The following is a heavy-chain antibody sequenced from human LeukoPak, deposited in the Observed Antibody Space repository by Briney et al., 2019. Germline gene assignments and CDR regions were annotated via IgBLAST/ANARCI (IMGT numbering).Heavy chain of an antibody. CDR1: GFTFSSHE. CDR2: SSSSGSTI. Sequence: GGSLRLSCAASGFTFSSHEMNWVRQAPGKGLEWVSHSSSSGSTIYYAGSVKGRFTIARDNAKNSVYLQMNSLRAEDTAVYYCARGSLHSAYGFDYWGQGTLVTVSS. J-gene: IGHJ4*02. V-gene: IGHV3-48*03. CDR3: ARGSLHSAYGFDY. D-gene: IGHD5-12*01.